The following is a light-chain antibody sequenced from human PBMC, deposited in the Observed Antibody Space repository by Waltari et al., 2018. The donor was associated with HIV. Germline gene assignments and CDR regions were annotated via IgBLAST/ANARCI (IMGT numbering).Light chain of an antibody. J-gene: IGKJ1*01. CDR3: HQTYTMPWT. V-gene: IGKV1-39*01. Sequence: DIQMTQFPSSLAASVGDRVTITCRTSQSISHYLQWYQQKPGKSPKLVIYGTNTLHSGVPSRFSASGSGTDFTLTISSLQPDDFAIYHCHQTYTMPWTFGQGTKVEIK. CDR1: QSISHY. CDR2: GTN.